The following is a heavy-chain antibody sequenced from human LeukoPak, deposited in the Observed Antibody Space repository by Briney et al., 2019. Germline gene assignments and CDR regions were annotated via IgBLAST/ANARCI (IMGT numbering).Heavy chain of an antibody. CDR2: IYTSGST. D-gene: IGHD2-21*02. CDR3: AREGDYYFDY. J-gene: IGHJ4*02. V-gene: IGHV4-4*07. CDR1: RGSISSYH. Sequence: PSETLSLTCTVFRGSISSYHWNWIRQPAGKGLEWIGRIYTSGSTTCNPSLKSRVTMSVDKSKNQFSLKLRSVTAADTAVYYCAREGDYYFDYWGQGTLVTVSS.